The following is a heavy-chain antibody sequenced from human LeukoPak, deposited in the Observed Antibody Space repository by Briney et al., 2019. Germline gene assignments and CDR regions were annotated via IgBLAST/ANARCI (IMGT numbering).Heavy chain of an antibody. CDR2: TWYDGRNK. CDR1: GITFNA. CDR3: ARAGLGNMFDY. D-gene: IGHD1-14*01. J-gene: IGHJ4*02. Sequence: GGSLRLSCAASGITFNAIHWVRQAPGKGLEWVALTWYDGRNKYYADSVKGRFTISRDNSKNTLYLQMNSLRAEDTAVYYCARAGLGNMFDYWGQGTLVTVSS. V-gene: IGHV3-33*01.